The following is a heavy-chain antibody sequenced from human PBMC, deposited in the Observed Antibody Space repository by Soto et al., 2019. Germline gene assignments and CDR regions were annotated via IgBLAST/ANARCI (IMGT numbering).Heavy chain of an antibody. J-gene: IGHJ3*02. CDR2: IYHSGST. CDR1: GYSISSGYY. CDR3: ARGSATSDAFDI. D-gene: IGHD2-2*01. Sequence: PSETLSLTCAVSGYSISSGYYWGWIRQPPGKGLEWIGSIYHSGSTYYNPSLKSRVTISVDTSKNQFSLKLSSVTAADTAVYYCARGSATSDAFDIWGQGTMVTVSS. V-gene: IGHV4-38-2*01.